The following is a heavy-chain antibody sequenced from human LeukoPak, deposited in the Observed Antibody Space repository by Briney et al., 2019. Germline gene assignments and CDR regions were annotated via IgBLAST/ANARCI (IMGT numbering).Heavy chain of an antibody. CDR3: TREGHCSSTSCYCTNFSLDY. D-gene: IGHD2-2*01. CDR1: GGSISSYF. Sequence: SETLCLTCAVSGGSISSYFWSWIRQPPGKGLEWIGRIYTSGSTNYNPSLKSRVTMSVDTAKNQFSLKMSSVTAADTAVYYCTREGHCSSTSCYCTNFSLDYWGQGTLVTVSS. J-gene: IGHJ4*02. V-gene: IGHV4-4*07. CDR2: IYTSGST.